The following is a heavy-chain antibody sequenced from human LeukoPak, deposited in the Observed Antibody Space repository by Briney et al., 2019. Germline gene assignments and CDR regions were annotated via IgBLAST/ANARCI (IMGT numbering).Heavy chain of an antibody. CDR1: GFTFSGYS. D-gene: IGHD2-2*01. CDR2: FGTRSTSV. V-gene: IGHV3-21*04. J-gene: IGHJ4*02. CDR3: AKDGRYCSSNTCYQYFDS. Sequence: GGSLRLSCTASGFTFSGYSMNWIRQAPGKGLEWVSSFGTRSTSVYHAGSVKGRFAISRDNAKNSLYLQMNSLRAEDTAVYYCAKDGRYCSSNTCYQYFDSWGQGALVTVSS.